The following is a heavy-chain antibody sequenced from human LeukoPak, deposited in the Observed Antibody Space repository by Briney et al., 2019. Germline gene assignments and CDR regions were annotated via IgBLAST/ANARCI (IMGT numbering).Heavy chain of an antibody. Sequence: GSLRPSCAASGFTFSSYGMQWVRQAPGKGLEWVAVISYEGSTSYYADSVKGRFTISRDNSKNTLYLQMNGLRAEDTAVYYCAKEGFGNYYSAYFDYWGQGTLVTVSS. CDR2: ISYEGSTS. V-gene: IGHV3-30*18. J-gene: IGHJ4*02. CDR1: GFTFSSYG. CDR3: AKEGFGNYYSAYFDY. D-gene: IGHD1-26*01.